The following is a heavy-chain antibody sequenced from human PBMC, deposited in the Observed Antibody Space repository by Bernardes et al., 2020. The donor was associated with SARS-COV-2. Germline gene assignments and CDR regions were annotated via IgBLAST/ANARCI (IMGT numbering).Heavy chain of an antibody. D-gene: IGHD3-22*01. Sequence: ASVKVSCKASGYTFTGYYMHWVRQAPGQGLEWMGWINPNSGGTNYAQKFQGRVTMTRDTSISTAYMELSRLRSDDTAVYYCASQEYYYDSSGYYGWFDPWGQGTLVTVSS. J-gene: IGHJ5*02. CDR2: INPNSGGT. CDR3: ASQEYYYDSSGYYGWFDP. V-gene: IGHV1-2*02. CDR1: GYTFTGYY.